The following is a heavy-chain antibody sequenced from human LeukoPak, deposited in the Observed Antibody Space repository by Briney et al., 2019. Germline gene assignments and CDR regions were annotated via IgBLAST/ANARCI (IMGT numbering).Heavy chain of an antibody. D-gene: IGHD2-15*01. V-gene: IGHV5-51*01. CDR3: ARRYCSGGSCYYYLDY. J-gene: IGHJ4*02. Sequence: GESLKISWKGSGYSFTNYWIGWGRQMPGKGLGWMGIIYPGDSDTRYRPSFQGQVTILAGKSISPAYQKSINLKASDPATDYCARRYCSGGSCYYYLDYWCRGTVVTVTS. CDR2: IYPGDSDT. CDR1: GYSFTNYW.